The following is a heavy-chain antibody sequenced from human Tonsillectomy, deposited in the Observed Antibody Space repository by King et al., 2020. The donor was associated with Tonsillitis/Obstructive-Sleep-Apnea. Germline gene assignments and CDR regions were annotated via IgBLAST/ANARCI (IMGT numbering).Heavy chain of an antibody. CDR3: TRLAPHCTGDMCYVNDAFDI. CDR2: ITWTGDSV. V-gene: IGHV3-21*06. J-gene: IGHJ3*02. D-gene: IGHD2-8*02. CDR1: GFAFGAYT. Sequence: VQLVESGGGLVKPGESLRLSCVASGFAFGAYTMDWVRQSQGKGLEWVSSITWTGDSVSFADSVKGRFTISRDNAKNSVYLQMNNLRADDTALYFCTRLAPHCTGDMCYVNDAFDIWGQGTLVTVSS.